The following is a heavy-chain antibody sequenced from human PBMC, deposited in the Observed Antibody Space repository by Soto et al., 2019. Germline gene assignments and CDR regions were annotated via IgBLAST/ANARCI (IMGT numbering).Heavy chain of an antibody. Sequence: GESLKISCKGSGYSFTSYWIGWVRQMPGKGLEWMGIIYPGDSDTRYSPSFQGQVTISADKSISTAYLQWSSLKASDTAMYYCARSNIGYYYGYYYYGLDGSGQGTTVTVSS. CDR3: ARSNIGYYYGYYYYGLDG. V-gene: IGHV5-51*01. CDR1: GYSFTSYW. J-gene: IGHJ6*02. D-gene: IGHD3-22*01. CDR2: IYPGDSDT.